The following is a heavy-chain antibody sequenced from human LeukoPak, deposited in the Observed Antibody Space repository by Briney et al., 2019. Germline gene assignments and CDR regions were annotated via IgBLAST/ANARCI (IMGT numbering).Heavy chain of an antibody. CDR1: GFTFSSYW. CDR2: INQDGREK. Sequence: HPGGSLRLSCTVSGFTFSSYWMTWVRQVPGKGLQWVANINQDGREKYYMDSMKGRLNISRDNTENSVFLQLTSLTPEDTGIYFCAKGRDYGDFWGQGTLVAVSS. V-gene: IGHV3-7*01. CDR3: AKGRDYGDF. J-gene: IGHJ4*02.